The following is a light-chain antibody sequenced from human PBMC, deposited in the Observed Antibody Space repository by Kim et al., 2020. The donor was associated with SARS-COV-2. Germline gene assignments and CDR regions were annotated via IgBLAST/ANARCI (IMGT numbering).Light chain of an antibody. CDR2: NNY. J-gene: IGLJ1*01. Sequence: ELTQPPSASGTPGQRVTISCSGSSSNIGSNTVNWYQKLPGTAPKLLLYNNYRRPSGVPDRCSGSKSGTSASLAISGLQFDDEADYYCAAWDDSLNTYV. V-gene: IGLV1-44*01. CDR3: AAWDDSLNTYV. CDR1: SSNIGSNT.